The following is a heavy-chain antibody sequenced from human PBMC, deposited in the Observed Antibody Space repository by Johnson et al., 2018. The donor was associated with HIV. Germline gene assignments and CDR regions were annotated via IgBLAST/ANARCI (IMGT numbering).Heavy chain of an antibody. J-gene: IGHJ3*02. CDR3: ASTRLGAFDI. CDR1: GLTVSGNY. V-gene: IGHV3-53*01. CDR2: IYSGGST. Sequence: EVQLVESGGGLIQPGGSLRLSCAASGLTVSGNYMSWGQAPGKGLEWVSVIYSGGSTFYADSVKGRFTISRDNSGNTLYLQMDSLRVEDTAVYYCASTRLGAFDIWGQGTMVTVSS. D-gene: IGHD6-6*01.